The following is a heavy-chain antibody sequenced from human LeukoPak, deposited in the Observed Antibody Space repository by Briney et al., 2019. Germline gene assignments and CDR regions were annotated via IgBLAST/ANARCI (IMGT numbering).Heavy chain of an antibody. CDR2: FYIGGST. CDR1: EFSLGSNY. D-gene: IGHD1-26*01. V-gene: IGHV3-66*01. CDR3: ARDPYSGSYGNYYYYFMDV. Sequence: GGSLRPSCAASEFSLGSNYMTWVRQAPGKGLEGVPLFYIGGSTYYADSVKGRFTISRDNAKNSLYLQMNSLRAEDTAVYYCARDPYSGSYGNYYYYFMDVWGKGTTVTISS. J-gene: IGHJ6*03.